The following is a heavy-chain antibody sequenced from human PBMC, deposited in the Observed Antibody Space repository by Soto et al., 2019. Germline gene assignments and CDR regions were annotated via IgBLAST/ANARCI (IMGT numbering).Heavy chain of an antibody. CDR3: ASLTFNEWLPQPIDY. D-gene: IGHD3-3*01. CDR1: GFTFSSYW. Sequence: PGGSLILSCAASGFTFSSYWMHWIRQAPGKGLVWVSRINSDGSSTSYADSVKGRFTISRDNAKNTLYLQMNSLRAEDTAVYYCASLTFNEWLPQPIDYWGQGTLVTVSS. CDR2: INSDGSST. J-gene: IGHJ4*02. V-gene: IGHV3-74*01.